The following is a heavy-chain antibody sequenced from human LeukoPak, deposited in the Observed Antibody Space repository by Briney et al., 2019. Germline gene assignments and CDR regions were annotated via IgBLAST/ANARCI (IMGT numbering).Heavy chain of an antibody. J-gene: IGHJ6*03. D-gene: IGHD2-8*02. CDR2: IDNRGAT. CDR3: ARGDESTGHHLTYSYYMDV. V-gene: IGHV4-59*02. CDR1: GASVNNYF. Sequence: SETLSLTCSVSGASVNNYFWTWVRQPPGKGPEWIGLIDNRGATYYNPSLTSRVSISVDASKNGFSLNLRSVAPADTAVYYCARGDESTGHHLTYSYYMDVWGKGITVTVS.